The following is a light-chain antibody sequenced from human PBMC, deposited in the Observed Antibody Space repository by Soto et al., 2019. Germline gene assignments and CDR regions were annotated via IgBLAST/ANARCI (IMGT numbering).Light chain of an antibody. J-gene: IGKJ4*01. CDR3: HKYNHAPT. CDR2: ATS. CDR1: QAISSY. V-gene: IGKV1-27*01. Sequence: DIQLTQSPSSLSASVGDRVTITCRASQAISSYSAWYQQKPGKVPELLIYATSTLQSGAPSRFSGSGSGTDFTLTISSLQPEDVATYYCHKYNHAPTFGGGTKVESK.